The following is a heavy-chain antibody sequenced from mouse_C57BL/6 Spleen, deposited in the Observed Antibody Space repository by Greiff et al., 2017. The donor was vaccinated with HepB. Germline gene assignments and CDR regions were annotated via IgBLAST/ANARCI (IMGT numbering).Heavy chain of an antibody. D-gene: IGHD1-1*01. J-gene: IGHJ3*01. V-gene: IGHV1-26*01. CDR2: INPNNGGT. CDR3: ARAWNYDGSSYVWFAY. CDR1: GYTFTDYY. Sequence: EVQLQQSGPELVKPGASVKISCKASGYTFTDYYMNWVKQSHGKSLEWIGDINPNNGGTSYNQKFKGKATLTVDKSSSTAYMELRSLTSEDSAVYYCARAWNYDGSSYVWFAYWGQGTLVTVAA.